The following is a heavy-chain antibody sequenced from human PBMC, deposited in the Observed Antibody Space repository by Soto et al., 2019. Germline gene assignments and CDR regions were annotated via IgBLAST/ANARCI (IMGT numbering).Heavy chain of an antibody. J-gene: IGHJ6*02. CDR2: IYYSGST. CDR1: GGSVSSYY. D-gene: IGHD3-10*01. Sequence: SETLSLTCTVSGGSVSSYYWSWIRQPPGKGLEWIGYIYYSGSTNYNPSLKSRVTILVDTSKNQFSLKLSSVTAADTAVYYCARDQAYGSGSTRYYYYGMDVWGQGTTVTVSS. V-gene: IGHV4-59*02. CDR3: ARDQAYGSGSTRYYYYGMDV.